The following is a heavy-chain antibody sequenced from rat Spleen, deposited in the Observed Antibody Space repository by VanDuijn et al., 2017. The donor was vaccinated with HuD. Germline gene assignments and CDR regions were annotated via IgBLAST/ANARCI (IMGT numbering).Heavy chain of an antibody. CDR2: ITRTGGTT. Sequence: EVQLLESGGGLVQPGGSLKLSCVASGFTFNNYWMTWIRQAPGKGLEWVASITRTGGTTFYPDSVKGRFTISRDDAENTLYLQMDSLRSEDTATYYCARSVFDYWGQGVMVTVSS. J-gene: IGHJ2*01. CDR1: GFTFNNYW. V-gene: IGHV5-31*01. CDR3: ARSVFDY.